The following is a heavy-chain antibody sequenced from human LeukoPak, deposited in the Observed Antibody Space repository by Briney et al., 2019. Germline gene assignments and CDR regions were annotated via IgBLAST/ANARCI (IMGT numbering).Heavy chain of an antibody. J-gene: IGHJ3*02. CDR2: SRNKANSYTT. V-gene: IGHV3-72*01. CDR1: GFSVSDYY. Sequence: GGSLRLSCATSGFSVSDYYMDWVRQAPGKGLEWVGRSRNKANSYTTDFAATVKGRFTISRDESKKSLYLQMDSLKTEDSAVYYCVRVQTGGAFDIWGLGTMVTVSS. D-gene: IGHD7-27*01. CDR3: VRVQTGGAFDI.